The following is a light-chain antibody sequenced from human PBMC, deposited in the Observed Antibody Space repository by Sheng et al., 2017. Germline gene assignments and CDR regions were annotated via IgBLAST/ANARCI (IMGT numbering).Light chain of an antibody. Sequence: QSVLTQPPSVSGAPGQRVTIPCTGSSTNIGAGHYVHWYQQLPGAAPKLLIYSNSIRASGVPDRFSGSRSGTSASLAITGLQTEDEADYYCQSYDSRVRRSIFGGGTKLTVL. CDR2: SNS. J-gene: IGLJ2*01. CDR1: STNIGAGHY. CDR3: QSYDSRVRRSI. V-gene: IGLV1-40*01.